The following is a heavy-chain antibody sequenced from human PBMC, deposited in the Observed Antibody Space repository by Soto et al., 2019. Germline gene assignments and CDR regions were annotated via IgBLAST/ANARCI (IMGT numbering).Heavy chain of an antibody. D-gene: IGHD3-9*01. CDR1: GFTFSSYA. J-gene: IGHJ3*02. V-gene: IGHV3-30-3*01. Sequence: GGSLRLSCAASGFTFSSYAMHWVRQAPGKGLEWVAVIPYDGSNKYYADSVKGRFTISRGNSKNTLYLQMNSLRAEDTAVYYCARDKNDILIGHLQSQAFDIWGQGKMLTVSS. CDR2: IPYDGSNK. CDR3: ARDKNDILIGHLQSQAFDI.